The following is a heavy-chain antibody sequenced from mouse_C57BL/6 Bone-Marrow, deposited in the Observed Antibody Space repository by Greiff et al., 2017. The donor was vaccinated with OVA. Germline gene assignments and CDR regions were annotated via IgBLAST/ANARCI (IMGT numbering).Heavy chain of an antibody. CDR3: AFYSNSY. V-gene: IGHV1-50*01. D-gene: IGHD2-5*01. Sequence: VKLQQPGAELVKPGASVKLSCKASGYTFTSYWMQWVKQRPGQGLEWIGEIDPSDSYTNYNQKFKGKATLTVDTSSSTAYMQLSSLTSEDSAVYYCAFYSNSYWGQGTLVTVSA. CDR1: GYTFTSYW. CDR2: IDPSDSYT. J-gene: IGHJ3*01.